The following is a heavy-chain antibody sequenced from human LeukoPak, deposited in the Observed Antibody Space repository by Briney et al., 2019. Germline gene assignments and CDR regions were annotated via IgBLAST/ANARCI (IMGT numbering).Heavy chain of an antibody. D-gene: IGHD2-2*01. CDR3: SCGAYRSGSYQDY. V-gene: IGHV1-18*01. CDR1: GYTLNSYG. Sequence: ASVKVSCKSSGYTLNSYGFSWVRQAPGQGLEWMGWISAYNGNTNYAQKLQRRVTMTSDTSTNTAYMELLSLTSDDTAVYYCSCGAYRSGSYQDYWGQGTLVTVSS. J-gene: IGHJ4*02. CDR2: ISAYNGNT.